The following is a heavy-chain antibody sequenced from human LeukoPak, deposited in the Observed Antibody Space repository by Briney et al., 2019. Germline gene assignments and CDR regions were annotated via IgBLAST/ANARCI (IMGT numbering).Heavy chain of an antibody. CDR1: GGSISSYY. CDR2: IYTSGST. D-gene: IGHD6-19*01. Sequence: PSETLSLTCTVSGGSISSYYWSWIRQPAGKGLEWIGRIYTSGSTNYNPSLKSRVTMSVDTSKNQFSLKLSSVTAADTAVYYCARDSPFSSGWYSHYYYYMDVWGKGTTVTISS. CDR3: ARDSPFSSGWYSHYYYYMDV. V-gene: IGHV4-4*07. J-gene: IGHJ6*03.